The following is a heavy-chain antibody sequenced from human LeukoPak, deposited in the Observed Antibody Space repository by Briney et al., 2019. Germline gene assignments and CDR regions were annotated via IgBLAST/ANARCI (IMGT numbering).Heavy chain of an antibody. Sequence: SETLSLTCAVYGGSFSGYYWSWIRQPPGKGLEWIGEINHSGSTNYNPSLKSRVTMSVDTSKNQFSLKLSSVTAADTAVYYCARVRYYYYMDVWGKGTTVTISS. V-gene: IGHV4-34*01. CDR1: GGSFSGYY. CDR3: ARVRYYYYMDV. CDR2: INHSGST. J-gene: IGHJ6*03.